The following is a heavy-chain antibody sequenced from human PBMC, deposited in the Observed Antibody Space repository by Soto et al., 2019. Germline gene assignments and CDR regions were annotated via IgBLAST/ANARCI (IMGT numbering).Heavy chain of an antibody. V-gene: IGHV1-18*01. CDR2: ISAYNGNT. D-gene: IGHD3-16*02. CDR3: ARDFRGSYRRLAGNWFDP. Sequence: QVQLVQSGAEVKKPGASVKVSCKASGYTFTSYGISWVRQAPGQGLEWMGWISAYNGNTNYAQKLQGRVTITTDTATRRAYMELRSLRSDDTAVYYCARDFRGSYRRLAGNWFDPWGHGTLVTVSS. J-gene: IGHJ5*02. CDR1: GYTFTSYG.